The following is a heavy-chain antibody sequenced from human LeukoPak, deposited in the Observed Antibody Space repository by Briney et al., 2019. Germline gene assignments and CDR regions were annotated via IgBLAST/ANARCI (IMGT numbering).Heavy chain of an antibody. CDR2: INHSGST. J-gene: IGHJ4*02. CDR1: GKSFSGYY. D-gene: IGHD3-16*02. CDR3: ARVRNYDYVWGSYRYLYYFDY. Sequence: SETLSLTCTVYGKSFSGYYWTCIRQSPGKGLEWIGEINHSGSTNYNPSLKSRVSISIDTSKNHLSLKLSSVTAADTAVYYCARVRNYDYVWGSYRYLYYFDYWGQGTLVTVSS. V-gene: IGHV4-34*01.